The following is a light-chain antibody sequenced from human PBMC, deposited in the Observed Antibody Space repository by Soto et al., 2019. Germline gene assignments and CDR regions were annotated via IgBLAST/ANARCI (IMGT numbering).Light chain of an antibody. Sequence: EIVLTQSPATLSLSPGERATLSCRASQSVSSSVTWYQHKPGQAPRLLIYDASNRPSGLPARFSGSGSGTDFALTISSLEPEDSAVYYCQQSSYWPLTFGGGTKVEI. CDR2: DAS. CDR1: QSVSSS. J-gene: IGKJ4*01. V-gene: IGKV3-11*01. CDR3: QQSSYWPLT.